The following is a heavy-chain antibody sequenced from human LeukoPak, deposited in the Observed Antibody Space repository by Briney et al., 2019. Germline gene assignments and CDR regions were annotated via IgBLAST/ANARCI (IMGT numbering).Heavy chain of an antibody. V-gene: IGHV1-69*04. CDR3: ARGLTYNWFDP. D-gene: IGHD1-14*01. CDR2: IIPILGIA. J-gene: IGHJ5*02. Sequence: SVKVSCKASGGTFSSYATSWVRQAPGQGLEWMGRIIPILGIANYAQKFQGRVTITADESTSTAYMELSSLRSEDTAVYYCARGLTYNWFDPWGQGTLVTVSS. CDR1: GGTFSSYA.